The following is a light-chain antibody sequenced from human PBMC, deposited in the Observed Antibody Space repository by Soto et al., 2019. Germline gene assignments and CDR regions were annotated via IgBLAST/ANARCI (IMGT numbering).Light chain of an antibody. J-gene: IGKJ4*01. CDR3: QKYDNLPC. V-gene: IGKV1-33*01. CDR2: DAS. Sequence: DIQMTQSPSSLSASVGDRVTITCQASQDISNYLNWYQQKPGKAPKLLIYDASNLETGVPSRFSGSGSGTDFTFTISSLQPEDIATYYCQKYDNLPCFGGGTKVEIK. CDR1: QDISNY.